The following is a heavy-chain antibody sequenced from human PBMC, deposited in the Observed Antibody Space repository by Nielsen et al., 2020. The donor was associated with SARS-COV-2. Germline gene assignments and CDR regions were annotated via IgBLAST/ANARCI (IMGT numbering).Heavy chain of an antibody. CDR2: ISWNSGSI. V-gene: IGHV3-9*01. D-gene: IGHD6-19*01. CDR3: AKGLIAVAGTFDY. CDR1: GFTFDDYA. Sequence: SLRLSCAASGFTFDDYAMHWVRQAPGKGLEWVSGISWNSGSIGYADSVKGRFTISRDNAKNSLYLQMNSLRAEDTALYYCAKGLIAVAGTFDYWGQGTLVTVSS. J-gene: IGHJ4*02.